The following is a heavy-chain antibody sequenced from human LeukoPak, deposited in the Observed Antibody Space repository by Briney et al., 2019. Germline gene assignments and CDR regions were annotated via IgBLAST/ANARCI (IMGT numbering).Heavy chain of an antibody. V-gene: IGHV3-23*01. J-gene: IGHJ4*02. D-gene: IGHD3-10*01. CDR3: ARARITMVRGVYFDY. CDR2: ISPSGDIT. CDR1: GFIFSSHG. Sequence: AGGSLRLSCAASGFIFSSHGMNWVRQAPGKGLEWVSGISPSGDITYYADSVKGRFTISRDNSKNTVYLQMDSLRFEDAAVYYCARARITMVRGVYFDYWGQGTLVTVSS.